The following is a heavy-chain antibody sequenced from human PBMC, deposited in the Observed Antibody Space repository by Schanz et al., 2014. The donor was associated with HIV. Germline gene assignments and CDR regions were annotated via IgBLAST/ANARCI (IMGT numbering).Heavy chain of an antibody. D-gene: IGHD4-17*01. CDR1: GGSFSSYA. CDR2: ISAYNGNT. Sequence: QVPLVQSGAEVKKPGSSVKVSCKASGGSFSSYAINWVRQAPGQGLEWMGWISAYNGNTNYAQKVQGRVTLTTATSTSTAYMELRSLTSDATAVYYCARGERTVHDAFDIWGQGTMVTVSS. V-gene: IGHV1-18*01. CDR3: ARGERTVHDAFDI. J-gene: IGHJ3*02.